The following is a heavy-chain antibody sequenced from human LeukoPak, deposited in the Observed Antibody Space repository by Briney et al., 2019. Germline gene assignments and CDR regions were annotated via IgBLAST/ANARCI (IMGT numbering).Heavy chain of an antibody. D-gene: IGHD3-22*01. J-gene: IGHJ4*02. CDR3: TYDSSGYSFDY. Sequence: PGGSLRLSCAASGFTFRNYAMHWVRQAPGKGLEYVSAISSNGGITYYANSVKGRFTISRDNSKNTLYLQMGSLRAEDTAVYYCTYDSSGYSFDYWGQGTLVTVSS. V-gene: IGHV3-64*01. CDR2: ISSNGGIT. CDR1: GFTFRNYA.